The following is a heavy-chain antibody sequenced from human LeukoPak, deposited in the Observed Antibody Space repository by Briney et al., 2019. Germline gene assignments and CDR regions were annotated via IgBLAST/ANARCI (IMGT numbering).Heavy chain of an antibody. Sequence: GRSLRLCCAASGITFSNYGVNWVRQAPGKGLEWVAVISYDGSNKYYADSVKGRFTISRDNSKNTLYLQMNSLRAEDTAVYYCAKDIMVRGVIGYYYYGMDVWGRGTTVIVSS. CDR1: GITFSNYG. CDR3: AKDIMVRGVIGYYYYGMDV. J-gene: IGHJ6*02. CDR2: ISYDGSNK. V-gene: IGHV3-30*18. D-gene: IGHD3-10*01.